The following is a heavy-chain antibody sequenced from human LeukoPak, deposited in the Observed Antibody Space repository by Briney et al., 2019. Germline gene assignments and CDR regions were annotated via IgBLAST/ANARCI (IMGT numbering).Heavy chain of an antibody. CDR1: GFTFSSYA. D-gene: IGHD3-10*01. CDR3: SKDRGGTNGDYLDY. J-gene: IGHJ4*02. CDR2: IGGSGGTT. V-gene: IGHV3-23*01. Sequence: GGSLRLSCAASGFTFSSYAMSWVRQSPGKGLEWVSAIGGSGGTTKYADSVKGRFTISRDNSKNTQYLQMSSLRAEDTAVYYCSKDRGGTNGDYLDYWGQGTLVTVSS.